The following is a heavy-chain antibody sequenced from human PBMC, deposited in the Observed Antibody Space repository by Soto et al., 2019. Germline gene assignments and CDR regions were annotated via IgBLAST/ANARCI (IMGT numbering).Heavy chain of an antibody. Sequence: SGTLSLTCSVSGGSISGSYWSWIRQSPGKGLEWLGYVYYTGSTNYSPSLRSRVSISVDTSKNEFSLRLSSVTAADTAVYFCARSVAVPGAHIDYWGQGTQVTVSS. CDR3: ARSVAVPGAHIDY. CDR1: GGSISGSY. V-gene: IGHV4-59*01. J-gene: IGHJ4*02. D-gene: IGHD6-19*01. CDR2: VYYTGST.